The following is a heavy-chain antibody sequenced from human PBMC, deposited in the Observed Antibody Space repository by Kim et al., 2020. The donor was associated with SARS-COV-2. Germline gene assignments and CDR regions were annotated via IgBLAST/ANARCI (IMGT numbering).Heavy chain of an antibody. V-gene: IGHV3-23*01. J-gene: IGHJ4*02. CDR2: DTT. Sequence: DTTSYAESVKGRFPVSRDSARNTLYLQRNSLGPDDTAMYYCVKGAWLDYWGPGTLVTVSS. CDR3: VKGAWLDY. D-gene: IGHD5-12*01.